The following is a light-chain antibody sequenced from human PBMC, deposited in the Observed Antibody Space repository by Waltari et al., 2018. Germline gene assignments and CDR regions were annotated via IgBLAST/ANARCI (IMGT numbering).Light chain of an antibody. CDR1: SGSVSSTYY. CDR3: SLYMGSGIWV. V-gene: IGLV8-61*01. Sequence: QTVVTQEPSLSVSPGGTDTRTCDLTSGSVSSTYYATWYQQTPSQPPRTLVYIGSSLSSGVPDLFSGSILGNKAALTITGAQADDESNYYCSLYMGSGIWVFGGGTKLTVL. J-gene: IGLJ3*02. CDR2: IGS.